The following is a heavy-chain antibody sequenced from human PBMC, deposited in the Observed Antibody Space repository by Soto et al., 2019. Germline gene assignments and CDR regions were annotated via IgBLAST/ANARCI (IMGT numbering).Heavy chain of an antibody. CDR3: ARVLSYYGSGSYRP. CDR2: INHSGST. CDR1: GGSFSGYY. J-gene: IGHJ5*02. Sequence: PSETLSLTCAVYGGSFSGYYWTWIRQPPGTGLEWIGEINHSGSTNYNPSLKSRVTISVDTSKNQFSLKLSSVTAADTAVYYCARVLSYYGSGSYRPWGQGTLVTVSS. V-gene: IGHV4-34*01. D-gene: IGHD3-10*01.